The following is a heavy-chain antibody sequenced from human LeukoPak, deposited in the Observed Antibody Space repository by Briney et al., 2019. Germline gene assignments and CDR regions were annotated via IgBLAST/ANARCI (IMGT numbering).Heavy chain of an antibody. Sequence: SVKVSCKASGGTFTSYAISWVRQAPGQGLEWKGGIIPIFGTANYAQKFQGRVTITTDESTSTAYMELSSLRSEDTAVYYCARWGEYSSSSAYWFDPWGQGTLVTVSS. CDR2: IIPIFGTA. V-gene: IGHV1-69*05. CDR3: ARWGEYSSSSAYWFDP. D-gene: IGHD6-6*01. CDR1: GGTFTSYA. J-gene: IGHJ5*02.